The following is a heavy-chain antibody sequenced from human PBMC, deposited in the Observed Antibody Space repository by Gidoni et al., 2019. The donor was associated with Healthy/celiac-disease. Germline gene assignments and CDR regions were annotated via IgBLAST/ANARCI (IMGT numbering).Heavy chain of an antibody. Sequence: QVQLQQWGAGLLKPSETLSLTCAVYGGSFSGYYWSWLRQPPGKGLEWIGEINHSGSPNYNPSLKSRVTISVDTSKNQFSLKLSSVTAADTAVYYCARGVITYYYDSSGYYYYPNFQHWGQGTLVTVSS. J-gene: IGHJ1*01. CDR3: ARGVITYYYDSSGYYYYPNFQH. V-gene: IGHV4-34*01. D-gene: IGHD3-22*01. CDR1: GGSFSGYY. CDR2: INHSGSP.